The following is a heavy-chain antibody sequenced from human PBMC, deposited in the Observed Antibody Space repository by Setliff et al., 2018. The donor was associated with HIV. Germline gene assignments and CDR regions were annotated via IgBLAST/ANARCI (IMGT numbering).Heavy chain of an antibody. Sequence: GGSLRLSCAASGFIFSSYSMNWVRQAPGKGLEWVSYISSSTSTIYYADSVKGRFTISRDNAKNSLYLQMNGLRAEDTAVYYCARGGGQYCSGGYCYSDNWGQGTLVTVSS. V-gene: IGHV3-48*01. CDR3: ARGGGQYCSGGYCYSDN. J-gene: IGHJ4*02. CDR2: ISSSTSTI. CDR1: GFIFSSYS. D-gene: IGHD2-15*01.